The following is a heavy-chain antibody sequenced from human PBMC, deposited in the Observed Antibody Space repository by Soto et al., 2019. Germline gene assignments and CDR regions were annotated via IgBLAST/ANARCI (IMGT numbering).Heavy chain of an antibody. D-gene: IGHD3-10*01. CDR1: GYTFTSYD. CDR2: MNPNSGNT. J-gene: IGHJ4*02. CDR3: ARGSLTMVRGVIIYTDY. Sequence: ASVKVSCKASGYTFTSYDINWVRQATGQGLEWMGWMNPNSGNTGYAQKFQGRVTMTRNTSISTAYMELSSLRSEDTAVYYCARGSLTMVRGVIIYTDYWGQGTLVTVSS. V-gene: IGHV1-8*01.